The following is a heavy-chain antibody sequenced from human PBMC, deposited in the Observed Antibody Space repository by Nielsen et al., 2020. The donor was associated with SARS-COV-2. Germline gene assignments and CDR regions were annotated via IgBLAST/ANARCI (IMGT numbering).Heavy chain of an antibody. CDR3: VREGDGYHSYYYGLDV. CDR1: GFTFRSYE. V-gene: IGHV3-48*03. J-gene: IGHJ6*02. D-gene: IGHD5-24*01. Sequence: GESLKISCEASGFTFRSYEMNWVRQAPGKGLEWASYISGLGSAKYYADSVKGRFTISRDNGGNTLYLQVNSLRAENTAVYYCVREGDGYHSYYYGLDVWGRGTTVTVSS. CDR2: ISGLGSAK.